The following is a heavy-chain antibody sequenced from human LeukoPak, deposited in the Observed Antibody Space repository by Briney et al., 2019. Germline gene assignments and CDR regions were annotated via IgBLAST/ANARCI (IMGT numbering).Heavy chain of an antibody. V-gene: IGHV4-61*02. D-gene: IGHD2-21*02. CDR2: LYTNDNT. CDR3: ARGVVTDDYYMDV. J-gene: IGHJ6*03. Sequence: SETLSLTCSVSGGSISSGRCYWTWIRQPAGKGLEWIGRLYTNDNTNYDPSLESRVSISVDTSKSQFYLQLTSVTAADTAVYFCARGVVTDDYYMDVWGKGITVIVSS. CDR1: GGSISSGRCY.